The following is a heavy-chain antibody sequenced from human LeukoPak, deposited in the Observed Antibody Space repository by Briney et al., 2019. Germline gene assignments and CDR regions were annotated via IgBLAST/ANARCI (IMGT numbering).Heavy chain of an antibody. CDR1: GFTFSSYG. Sequence: PGGSLRLSCAASGFTFSSYGMSWVRQAPGKGLEWVSAISGSGGTTYYADSVKGRFTISRDNSKNTLYLQMNSLRAEDTAVFYCARESGYYYYGMDVWGQGTTVTVSS. CDR3: ARESGYYYYGMDV. CDR2: ISGSGGTT. D-gene: IGHD6-25*01. J-gene: IGHJ6*02. V-gene: IGHV3-23*01.